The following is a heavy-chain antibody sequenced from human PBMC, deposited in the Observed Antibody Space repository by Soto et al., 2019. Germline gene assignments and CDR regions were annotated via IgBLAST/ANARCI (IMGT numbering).Heavy chain of an antibody. CDR3: ARWSPEGGGYYYGMDV. Sequence: PGGSLRLSCAASGFTFSSYAMHWVRQAPGKGLEWVAVISYDGSNKYYADSVKGRFTISRDNSKNTLYLQMNSLRAEDTAVYYCARWSPEGGGYYYGMDVWGQGTTVTVSS. D-gene: IGHD1-26*01. CDR1: GFTFSSYA. V-gene: IGHV3-30-3*01. J-gene: IGHJ6*02. CDR2: ISYDGSNK.